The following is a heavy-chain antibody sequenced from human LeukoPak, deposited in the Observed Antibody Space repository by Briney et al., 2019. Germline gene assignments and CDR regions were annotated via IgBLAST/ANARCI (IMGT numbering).Heavy chain of an antibody. CDR3: AKDISDSIVGATAFAD. CDR1: GFTFDDYA. CDR2: IIWNSGSI. J-gene: IGHJ4*02. D-gene: IGHD1-26*01. V-gene: IGHV3-9*03. Sequence: PGGSVTLSCSASGFTFDDYAMHWVRQARGKGLEWVSGIIWNSGSIGYADSVKGRFTISRDKAKNSLYLQMNSLRAEDMALYYWAKDISDSIVGATAFADWGQGSLVTVSS.